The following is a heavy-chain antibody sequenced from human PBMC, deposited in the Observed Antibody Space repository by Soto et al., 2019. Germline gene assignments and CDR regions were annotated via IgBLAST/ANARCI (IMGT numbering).Heavy chain of an antibody. CDR3: ARDSVLTGTTLPFDY. V-gene: IGHV1-46*01. J-gene: IGHJ4*02. D-gene: IGHD1-7*01. CDR2: INPSGGST. CDR1: GYTFTSYY. Sequence: ASVKVSCKASGYTFTSYYMHWLRQSPGQGLEWMGIINPSGGSTSYAQKFQGRVTMTRDTSTSTVYMELSSLRSEDTAVYYCARDSVLTGTTLPFDYWGQGTLVTVSS.